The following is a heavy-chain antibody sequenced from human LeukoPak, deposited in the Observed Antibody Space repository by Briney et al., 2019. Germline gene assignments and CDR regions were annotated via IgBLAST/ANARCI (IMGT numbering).Heavy chain of an antibody. V-gene: IGHV3-30-3*01. D-gene: IGHD3-9*01. CDR3: ARGSLFDDILTGYKAAFDY. CDR1: GINFITYA. CDR2: ISDDGVNK. J-gene: IGHJ4*02. Sequence: GGSPRLSCAASGINFITYALHWVRQAPGKGLEWVAVISDDGVNKYFAESVKGRFTISRDNSKKTLYLQMNSLRVEDTAIYYCARGSLFDDILTGYKAAFDYWGQGTLVTVSS.